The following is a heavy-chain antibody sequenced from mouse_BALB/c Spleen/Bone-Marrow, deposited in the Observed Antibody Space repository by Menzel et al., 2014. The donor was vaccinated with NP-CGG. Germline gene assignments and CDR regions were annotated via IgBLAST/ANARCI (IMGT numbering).Heavy chain of an antibody. D-gene: IGHD1-1*01. V-gene: IGHV5-12-1*01. CDR3: ARHWRGIYDYAMDY. Sequence: EVQVVESGGGLVKPGGSLKLSCAASGFAFSSYDMSWVRQTPEKRLEWVAYISSGGGRTYYPDTVKGRFTISRDNAKNTLNLQMSSLKTEDTAIYYCARHWRGIYDYAMDYWGHGTSVTVSS. CDR2: ISSGGGRT. CDR1: GFAFSSYD. J-gene: IGHJ4*01.